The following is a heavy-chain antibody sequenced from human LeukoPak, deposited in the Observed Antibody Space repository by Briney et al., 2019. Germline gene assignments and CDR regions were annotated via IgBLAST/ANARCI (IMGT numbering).Heavy chain of an antibody. J-gene: IGHJ4*02. D-gene: IGHD2-15*01. CDR1: GGSISSSSYY. V-gene: IGHV4-39*01. CDR2: IYYSGST. Sequence: SETLSLTCTVSGGSISSSSYYWGWIRQPPGKGLEWIGSIYYSGSTYYNPSLKSRVTISVDTSKNQFSLKLSSVTAADTAVYYCARYFSGSGYFTGDYWGQGTLVTVSS. CDR3: ARYFSGSGYFTGDY.